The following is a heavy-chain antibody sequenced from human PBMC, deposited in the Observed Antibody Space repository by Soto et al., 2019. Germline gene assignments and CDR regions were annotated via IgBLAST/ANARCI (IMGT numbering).Heavy chain of an antibody. CDR2: ISGSGGST. D-gene: IGHD2-2*01. CDR3: AKDESVFGIVVVPAAISGPLDV. CDR1: GFTFSSYA. V-gene: IGHV3-23*01. Sequence: GGSLRLSCAASGFTFSSYAMSWVRQAPGKGLEWVSAISGSGGSTYYADSVKGRFTISRDNSKNTLYLQMNSLRAGDTAVYYCAKDESVFGIVVVPAAISGPLDVWGQGTTVTVSS. J-gene: IGHJ6*02.